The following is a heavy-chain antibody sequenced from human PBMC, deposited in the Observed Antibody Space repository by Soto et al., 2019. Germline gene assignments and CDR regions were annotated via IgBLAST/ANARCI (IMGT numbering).Heavy chain of an antibody. V-gene: IGHV3-23*01. CDR1: GFTFSSYA. CDR3: ARDPLWGTAMVLWYFDL. J-gene: IGHJ2*01. Sequence: GGSLRLSCAASGFTFSSYAMSWVRQAPGKGLEWVSAIGARSGSTYYADSVKGRFTISRDTSKNTLYLQMNSLRAEDTAVYYCARDPLWGTAMVLWYFDLWGRGTLVTVSS. CDR2: IGARSGST. D-gene: IGHD5-18*01.